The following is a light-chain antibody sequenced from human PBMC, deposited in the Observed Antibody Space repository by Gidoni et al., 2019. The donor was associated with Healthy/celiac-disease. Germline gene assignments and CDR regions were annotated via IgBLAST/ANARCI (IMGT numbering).Light chain of an antibody. J-gene: IGKJ5*01. CDR1: QSVSSY. Sequence: IVFTHSPATLSLSPGERATLSCRASQSVSSYLAWYQQKPGQAPRLLIYDASSRATGIPARFSGSGSGTDFTLTISSLEPEDFAVYYCQQRSNWPPITFGQGTRLEIK. V-gene: IGKV3-11*01. CDR2: DAS. CDR3: QQRSNWPPIT.